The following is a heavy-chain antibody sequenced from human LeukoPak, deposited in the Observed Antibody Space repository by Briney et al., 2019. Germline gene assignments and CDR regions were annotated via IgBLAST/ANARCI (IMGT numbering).Heavy chain of an antibody. CDR2: IYPNDSDS. Sequence: GESLKISCKGSGYSFTNYWIGWVRQMPGKGLEWMGIIYPNDSDSRYSPSFQGQVIISADKSINTAYLQWISLKASDTAMYYCARQVGSSLHFDYWGQGTLVTVSS. CDR3: ARQVGSSLHFDY. V-gene: IGHV5-51*01. CDR1: GYSFTNYW. J-gene: IGHJ4*02. D-gene: IGHD2-2*01.